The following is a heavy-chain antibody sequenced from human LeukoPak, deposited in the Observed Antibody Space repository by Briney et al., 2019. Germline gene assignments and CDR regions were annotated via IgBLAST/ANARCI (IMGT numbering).Heavy chain of an antibody. J-gene: IGHJ4*02. D-gene: IGHD1-26*01. CDR2: IHTSGIT. V-gene: IGHV4-4*07. CDR3: ARDLGSIYVYFDY. Sequence: PSETLSLTCTVSGGSISSHYWSWIRQPAGKGLEYIGRIHTSGITNYNPSLKSRVTMSGDTSKNQFSLKLSSVTAADTAVYYCARDLGSIYVYFDYWGQGSLVTVSS. CDR1: GGSISSHY.